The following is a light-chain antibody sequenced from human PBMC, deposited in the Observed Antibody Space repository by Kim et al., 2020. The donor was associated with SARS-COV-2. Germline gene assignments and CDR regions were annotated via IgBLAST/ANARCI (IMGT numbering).Light chain of an antibody. Sequence: VSPGQTASITSSGDKLGDKYVLWYQQKPGQSPVLFIYQDTKRPSGIPERFSASSSGNTATLTISGTQATDEADYYCQAWDSGTAVVFGGGTQLTVL. J-gene: IGLJ2*01. CDR2: QDT. CDR3: QAWDSGTAVV. V-gene: IGLV3-1*01. CDR1: KLGDKY.